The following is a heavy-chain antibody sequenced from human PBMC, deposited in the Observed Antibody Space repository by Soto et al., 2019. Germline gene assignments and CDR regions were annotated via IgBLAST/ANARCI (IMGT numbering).Heavy chain of an antibody. CDR3: AKDPTRYDFWSGYYPSAFDI. Sequence: ASVKVSCKAAGGSFRNYAINWVRQAPGQRLEWMGGLIPFFGTPNYAQRFQGRVTITADESTRTAYLELSSLGSEDTAVYYCAKDPTRYDFWSGYYPSAFDIWGQGTMVTVSS. D-gene: IGHD3-3*01. CDR2: LIPFFGTP. CDR1: GGSFRNYA. V-gene: IGHV1-69*13. J-gene: IGHJ3*02.